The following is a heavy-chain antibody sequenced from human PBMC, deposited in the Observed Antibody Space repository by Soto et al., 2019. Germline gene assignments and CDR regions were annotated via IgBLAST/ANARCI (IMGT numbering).Heavy chain of an antibody. D-gene: IGHD7-27*01. Sequence: EVQLVESGGGLVQPGGSLRLSCATSGFILSDCAMNWFRQAPGKGLEWVSYISSSSSVIDYADSVKGRFTVSRDNARNSLYLQMNSLRAEDTAVYYCARELSWGSNWYYYMDVWGKGTTVTVSS. CDR2: ISSSSSVI. CDR1: GFILSDCA. CDR3: ARELSWGSNWYYYMDV. V-gene: IGHV3-48*01. J-gene: IGHJ6*03.